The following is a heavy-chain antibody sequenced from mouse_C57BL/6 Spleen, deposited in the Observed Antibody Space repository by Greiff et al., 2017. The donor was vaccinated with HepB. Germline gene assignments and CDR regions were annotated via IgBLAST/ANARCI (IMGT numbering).Heavy chain of an antibody. D-gene: IGHD2-3*01. CDR1: GYTFTSYW. CDR3: TIYYDGYSWFAY. J-gene: IGHJ3*01. V-gene: IGHV1-5*01. CDR2: IYPGNSDT. Sequence: DVKLQESGTVLARPGASVKMSCKTSGYTFTSYWMHWVKQRPGQGLEWIGAIYPGNSDTSYNQKFKGKAKLTAVTSASTAYMELSSLTNEDSAVYYFTIYYDGYSWFAYWGQVTLVTVSA.